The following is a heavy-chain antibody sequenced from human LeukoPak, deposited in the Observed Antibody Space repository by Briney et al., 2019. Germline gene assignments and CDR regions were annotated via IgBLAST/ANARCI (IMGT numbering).Heavy chain of an antibody. CDR3: AIAAANPTQFDY. CDR1: GFTFSSYG. Sequence: GGSLRLSCAASGFTFSSYGMHWVRQAPGKGLEWVASIRYDGSNKYYADSVKGRFTISRDNSKNTLYLQMNSLRAEDTAVYYCAIAAANPTQFDYWGQGTLVTVSS. J-gene: IGHJ4*02. V-gene: IGHV3-30*02. CDR2: IRYDGSNK. D-gene: IGHD2-2*01.